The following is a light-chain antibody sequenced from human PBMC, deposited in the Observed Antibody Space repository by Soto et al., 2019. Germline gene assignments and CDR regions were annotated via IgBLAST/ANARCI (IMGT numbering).Light chain of an antibody. CDR3: SSYTSSSSLYV. Sequence: QSALTQPPSVSVSPGQSITISCAGTSRDIGGYNYVSWYQQHPGKAPKFIIYEVSNRPSGVSNRCSGSKSGNAASLTISGLQAEDEADYYCSSYTSSSSLYVFGSGTKLTVL. CDR2: EVS. CDR1: SRDIGGYNY. J-gene: IGLJ1*01. V-gene: IGLV2-14*01.